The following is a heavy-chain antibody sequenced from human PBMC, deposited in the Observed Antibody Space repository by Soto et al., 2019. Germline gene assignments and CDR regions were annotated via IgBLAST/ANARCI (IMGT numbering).Heavy chain of an antibody. CDR2: IYYSGTT. CDR1: GGSISSGGNY. J-gene: IGHJ4*02. V-gene: IGHV4-31*03. Sequence: QLLESGPGLVKPSQTLSLTCTVSGGSISSGGNYWSWIRQHPGKGLEWIGYIYYSGTTYYNPPFKSRVSISLDTSKNQFSLKLSSVTAADTAVYYCARRTAVAGTFDYWGQGTLVTVSS. CDR3: ARRTAVAGTFDY. D-gene: IGHD6-19*01.